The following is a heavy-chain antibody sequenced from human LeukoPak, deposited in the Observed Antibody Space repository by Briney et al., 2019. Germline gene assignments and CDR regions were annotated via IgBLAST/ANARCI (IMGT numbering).Heavy chain of an antibody. D-gene: IGHD5-18*01. Sequence: EGSLRLSCAASGFTFSSYGMHWVRQAPGKGLEWVAFIQYDGSNKYYADSVKGRFTISRDNSKNTLYLQMNSLRAEDTAVYYCAKDSDGYFYWGQGTLVTVSS. CDR3: AKDSDGYFY. CDR1: GFTFSSYG. CDR2: IQYDGSNK. V-gene: IGHV3-30*02. J-gene: IGHJ4*02.